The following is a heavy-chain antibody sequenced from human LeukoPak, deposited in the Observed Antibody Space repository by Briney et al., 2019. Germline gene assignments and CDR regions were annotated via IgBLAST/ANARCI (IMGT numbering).Heavy chain of an antibody. Sequence: PGGSLRLSCRVSGFTFSRTWMRWVRQAPGKGLVWVSHINGDGTSTDYADSVKGRFTISRDNAKNTLYLQMNSLRAEDTAVYYCAKEDSSSFDYWGQGTLVTVSS. CDR1: GFTFSRTW. CDR2: INGDGTST. J-gene: IGHJ4*02. V-gene: IGHV3-74*01. D-gene: IGHD6-19*01. CDR3: AKEDSSSFDY.